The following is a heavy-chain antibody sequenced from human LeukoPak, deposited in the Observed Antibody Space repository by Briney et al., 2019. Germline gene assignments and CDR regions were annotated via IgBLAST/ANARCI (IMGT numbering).Heavy chain of an antibody. D-gene: IGHD6-19*01. V-gene: IGHV3-53*01. CDR3: ASSLIAVAGTETGGFDY. CDR1: GFTVSSNY. Sequence: GGSLRLSCAASGFTVSSNYMSWVRQAPGKGLEWVSVIYSGGSAYYADSVKGRFTISRDNSKNTLYLQMNSLRAEDTAVYYCASSLIAVAGTETGGFDYWGQGTLVTVSS. J-gene: IGHJ4*02. CDR2: IYSGGSA.